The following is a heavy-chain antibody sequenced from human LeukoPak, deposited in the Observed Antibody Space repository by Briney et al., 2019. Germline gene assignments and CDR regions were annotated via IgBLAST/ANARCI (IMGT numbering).Heavy chain of an antibody. CDR3: ARVGRVAYYMDV. V-gene: IGHV4-38-2*01. CDR2: TYHSGST. CDR1: AYSISSDYY. J-gene: IGHJ6*03. D-gene: IGHD1-26*01. Sequence: SETLSLTCAVYAYSISSDYYWGWIRQPPGKGLEWIGSTYHSGSTYYYPSLKSRVTISVDTTKIQFALKLSSVTAADAAVYYCARVGRVAYYMDVWGKGTTVTVSS.